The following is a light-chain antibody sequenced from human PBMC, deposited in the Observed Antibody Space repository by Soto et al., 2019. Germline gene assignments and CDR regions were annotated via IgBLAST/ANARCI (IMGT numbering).Light chain of an antibody. J-gene: IGLJ1*01. Sequence: QSVLTQPPSVSAAPGQKVTISCSGSSSNIGNNYVSWYQQLPGTAPKLLIYENNKRPSGIPDRFSGSKSGTSATLGITGLQTGDEADYYCGTWDSSLSAAQGVFGTGTKVTVL. V-gene: IGLV1-51*02. CDR1: SSNIGNNY. CDR3: GTWDSSLSAAQGV. CDR2: ENN.